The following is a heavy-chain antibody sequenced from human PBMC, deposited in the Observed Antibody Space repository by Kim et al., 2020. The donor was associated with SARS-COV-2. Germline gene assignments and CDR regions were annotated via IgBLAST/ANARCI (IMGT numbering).Heavy chain of an antibody. J-gene: IGHJ4*02. CDR2: ISGSGGST. Sequence: GGSLRLSCAASGFTFSSYAMSWVRQAPGKGLEWVSAISGSGGSTYYADSVKGRFTISRDNSKNTLYLQMNSLRAEDTAVYYCATMAHVWFGVVLFSDYWGQGTLVRVSS. CDR3: ATMAHVWFGVVLFSDY. V-gene: IGHV3-23*01. CDR1: GFTFSSYA. D-gene: IGHD3-10*01.